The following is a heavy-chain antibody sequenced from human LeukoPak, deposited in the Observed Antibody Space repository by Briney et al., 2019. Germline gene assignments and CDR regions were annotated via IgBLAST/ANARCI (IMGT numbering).Heavy chain of an antibody. V-gene: IGHV3-30*02. J-gene: IGHJ4*02. CDR3: AKDYSDSSGYFRVPHVFDF. Sequence: GGSLRLSCAASGFTFSSYGMHWVRQAPGKGLEWVAFIRYDRRNQYYADSVKGRFTISRDNSKNTLYLQMNSLRAEDTAVYYCAKDYSDSSGYFRVPHVFDFWGRGTLVTVSS. CDR1: GFTFSSYG. CDR2: IRYDRRNQ. D-gene: IGHD3-22*01.